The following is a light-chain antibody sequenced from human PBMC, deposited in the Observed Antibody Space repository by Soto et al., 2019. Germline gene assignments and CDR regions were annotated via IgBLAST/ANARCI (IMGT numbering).Light chain of an antibody. V-gene: IGKV1-5*01. CDR2: DAS. J-gene: IGKJ1*01. CDR3: QQYTSYSWT. Sequence: DIQMTQSPSTLSASVGERVTITCRASQSINSWLAWYQQKPGKAPQILIYDASTLKSGVPSRFSASGSGTEFTLIISSLQPDDFATYYCQQYTSYSWTFGQGTKVDI. CDR1: QSINSW.